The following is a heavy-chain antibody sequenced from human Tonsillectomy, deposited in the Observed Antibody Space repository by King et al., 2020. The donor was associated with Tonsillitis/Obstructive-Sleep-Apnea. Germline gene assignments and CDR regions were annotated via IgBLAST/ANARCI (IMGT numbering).Heavy chain of an antibody. J-gene: IGHJ4*02. Sequence: VQLVESGGGLVQPGGSLRLSCAASGFTFSSYAMSWVRQAPGKGLEWVSAISGSGGSTYYADSVKGRFTISRANSKNTLYLQMNSLRAADTAVYYCAKSGGSGWWGFDYWGQGTLVTVSS. CDR1: GFTFSSYA. D-gene: IGHD6-19*01. V-gene: IGHV3-23*04. CDR2: ISGSGGST. CDR3: AKSGGSGWWGFDY.